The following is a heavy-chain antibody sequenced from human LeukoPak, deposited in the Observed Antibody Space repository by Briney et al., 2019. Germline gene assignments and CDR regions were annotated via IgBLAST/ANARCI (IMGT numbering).Heavy chain of an antibody. CDR1: GGSFSGYY. CDR3: ASSYYDSWSGYPTPDP. V-gene: IGHV4-34*01. CDR2: INHSGST. D-gene: IGHD3-3*01. J-gene: IGHJ5*02. Sequence: PSETLSLTCAVYGGSFSGYYWSWIRQPPGKGLEWIGEINHSGSTNYNPSLKSRVTISVDTSKNQFSLKLSSVTAADTAVYYCASSYYDSWSGYPTPDPWGQGTLVTVSS.